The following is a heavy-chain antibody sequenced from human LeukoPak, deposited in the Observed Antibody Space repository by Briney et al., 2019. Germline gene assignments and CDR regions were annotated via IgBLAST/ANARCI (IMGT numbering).Heavy chain of an antibody. Sequence: RTLETLSLTCTVSGGSISSSSYYWGWIRQPPGKGLEWIGSIYHSGSTYYNPSLKSRVTISVDTSKNQFSLKLSSVTVADTAVYYCARGVRGSTSWNSYYNYFYLDVWGKGTTVTVSS. CDR3: ARGVRGSTSWNSYYNYFYLDV. CDR2: IYHSGST. CDR1: GGSISSSSYY. J-gene: IGHJ6*03. V-gene: IGHV4-39*07. D-gene: IGHD1-7*01.